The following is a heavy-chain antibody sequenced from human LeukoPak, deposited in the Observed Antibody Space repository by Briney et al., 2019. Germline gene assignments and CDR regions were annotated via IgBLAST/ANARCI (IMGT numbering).Heavy chain of an antibody. CDR3: ARVVNYYDSSGLIY. CDR1: GYPLTGYY. CDR2: INPNSGDT. V-gene: IGHV1-2*02. D-gene: IGHD3-22*01. J-gene: IGHJ4*02. Sequence: ASVKVSCKASGYPLTGYYIHWVRQAPGQGLEWMGWINPNSGDTNFAQKFQGRVTMTRDTSISTAYMELRSLRSDDTAVYYCARVVNYYDSSGLIYWGQGTLVTVSS.